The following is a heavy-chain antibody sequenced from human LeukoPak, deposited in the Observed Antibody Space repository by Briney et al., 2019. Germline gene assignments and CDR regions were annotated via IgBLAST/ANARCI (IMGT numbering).Heavy chain of an antibody. V-gene: IGHV4-34*01. J-gene: IGHJ5*02. CDR1: GGSFSGYY. CDR2: INHSGST. CDR3: ARAEVVVPAVNWFDP. Sequence: PSETLSLTCAVYGGSFSGYYWSWIRQPPGKGLEWIGEINHSGSTNYNPSLKSRVTISVDTSKNQFSLKLSSVTAADTAVYYCARAEVVVPAVNWFDPWGQGTLVTVSS. D-gene: IGHD2-2*01.